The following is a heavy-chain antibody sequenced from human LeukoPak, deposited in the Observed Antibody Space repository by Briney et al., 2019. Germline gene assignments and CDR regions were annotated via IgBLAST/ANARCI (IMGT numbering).Heavy chain of an antibody. Sequence: PSETLSLTCTVSGGSISTYYWSWIRQPPGKGLEWIGYIYYTGSTSYNPSLKSRVTMSLDASKSQFSLELNSVTPADTAVYYCASARYSYGYFDNWGQGTLVTVSS. V-gene: IGHV4-59*01. J-gene: IGHJ4*02. D-gene: IGHD5-18*01. CDR2: IYYTGST. CDR3: ASARYSYGYFDN. CDR1: GGSISTYY.